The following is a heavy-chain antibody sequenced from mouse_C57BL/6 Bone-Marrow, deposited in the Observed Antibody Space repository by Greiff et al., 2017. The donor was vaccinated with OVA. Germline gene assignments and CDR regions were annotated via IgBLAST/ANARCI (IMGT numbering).Heavy chain of an antibody. CDR2: FYPGCGRI. CDR1: GYTFTEYT. V-gene: IGHV1-62-2*01. D-gene: IGHD2-4*01. Sequence: VQGVESGAELVKPGASVKLSCKASGYTFTEYTIHWVKQRSGQGLEWLGWFYPGCGRIKYNEKFKDKATLTADKSSSTVYMELSRLTSEDSAIYFCARHERDYETWFAYWGQGTLVTVSA. CDR3: ARHERDYETWFAY. J-gene: IGHJ3*01.